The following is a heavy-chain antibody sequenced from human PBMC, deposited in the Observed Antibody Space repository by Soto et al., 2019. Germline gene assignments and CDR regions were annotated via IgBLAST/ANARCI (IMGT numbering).Heavy chain of an antibody. D-gene: IGHD3-10*01. CDR1: GYTFTSYA. CDR2: INAGNGNT. V-gene: IGHV1-3*01. CDR3: ARDFSWFGELIASDY. Sequence: QVPLVQSGAEVKKPGASVKVSCKASGYTFTSYAMYWVRQAPGQRLEWMGWINAGNGNTKYSQKFQGRVTITRDTSASTAYMELSSLRSEDTALYYCARDFSWFGELIASDYWGQVTLVTVSS. J-gene: IGHJ4*02.